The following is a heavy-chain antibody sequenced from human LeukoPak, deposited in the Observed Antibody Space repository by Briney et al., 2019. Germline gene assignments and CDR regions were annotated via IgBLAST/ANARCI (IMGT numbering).Heavy chain of an antibody. D-gene: IGHD3-22*01. V-gene: IGHV4-59*01. CDR2: FYYSGST. J-gene: IGHJ5*02. CDR1: GGSISSYY. Sequence: SETLSLTCTVSGGSISSYYWSWIRQPPGKGLEWIGYFYYSGSTNFSPSLKSRVTISADTSKNQFSLKLSSVTAADTAVYYCARQEEIVVVNWFDPWGQGTLVTVSS. CDR3: ARQEEIVVVNWFDP.